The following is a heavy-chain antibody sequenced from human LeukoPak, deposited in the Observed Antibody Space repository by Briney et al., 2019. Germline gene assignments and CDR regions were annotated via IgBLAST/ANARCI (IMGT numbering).Heavy chain of an antibody. Sequence: ASVKVSCKVSGYTLTELSMHWVRQAPGKGLEWMGGFDPEDGGTIYAQKFQGRVTMTEDTSTDTAYMELSSLRSEDTAVYYCAPRTKYYYDSSGYYYADYWGQGTLVTVSS. D-gene: IGHD3-22*01. CDR3: APRTKYYYDSSGYYYADY. V-gene: IGHV1-24*01. CDR2: FDPEDGGT. CDR1: GYTLTELS. J-gene: IGHJ4*02.